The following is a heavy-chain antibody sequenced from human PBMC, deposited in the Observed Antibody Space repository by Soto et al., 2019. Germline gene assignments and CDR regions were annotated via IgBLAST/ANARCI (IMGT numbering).Heavy chain of an antibody. D-gene: IGHD1-1*01. J-gene: IGHJ4*02. CDR2: IYSGGST. CDR1: GFTVSSNY. V-gene: IGHV3-66*01. Sequence: GGSLRLSCAASGFTVSSNYMSWVRQAPGKGLEWVSVIYSGGSTYYADSVKGRFTISRDNSKNTLYLKMNSLRAEDTAVYYCAREVQYYFDYWGQGTLVTVSS. CDR3: AREVQYYFDY.